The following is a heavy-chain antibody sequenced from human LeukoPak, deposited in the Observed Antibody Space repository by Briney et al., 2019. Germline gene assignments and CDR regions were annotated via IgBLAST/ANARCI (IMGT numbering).Heavy chain of an antibody. CDR2: ISAYNGNT. J-gene: IGHJ4*02. Sequence: ASVKVSCKASGYTFTSYGISWVRQAPGQGLEWMGWISAYNGNTNYAQKLQGRVTMTTDTSTSTAYMELRSLRSDDTAVYYCARVEITMIVVVKKRFDYWGQGTLVTVSS. D-gene: IGHD3-22*01. CDR1: GYTFTSYG. CDR3: ARVEITMIVVVKKRFDY. V-gene: IGHV1-18*01.